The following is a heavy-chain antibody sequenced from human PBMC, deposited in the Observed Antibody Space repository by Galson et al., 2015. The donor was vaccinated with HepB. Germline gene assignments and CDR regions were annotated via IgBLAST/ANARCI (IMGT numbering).Heavy chain of an antibody. D-gene: IGHD3-3*01. V-gene: IGHV3-7*03. CDR1: GFTFSSYW. Sequence: SLRLSCAASGFTFSSYWMSWVRQAPGKGLEWVANIKQDGSEKYYVDSVKDRFTISRDNAKNSLYLQMNSLRAEDTAVYYCARDPFRSYDFWSGYYLEGPNFDYWGQGTLVTVSS. J-gene: IGHJ4*02. CDR2: IKQDGSEK. CDR3: ARDPFRSYDFWSGYYLEGPNFDY.